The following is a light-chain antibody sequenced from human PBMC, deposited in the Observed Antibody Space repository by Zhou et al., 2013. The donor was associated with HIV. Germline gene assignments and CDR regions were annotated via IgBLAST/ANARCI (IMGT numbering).Light chain of an antibody. J-gene: IGKJ1*01. CDR3: QQYGRSPLT. Sequence: EIVLTQSPGTLSLSPGERATLSCRASQYVSASYLAWYQQKPGQTPRLLIYDASSRATGISERFSGSGSGTDFTLTISRLEPEDFAVYYCQQYGRSPLTFGQGTKVEIK. CDR1: QYVSASY. V-gene: IGKV3-20*01. CDR2: DAS.